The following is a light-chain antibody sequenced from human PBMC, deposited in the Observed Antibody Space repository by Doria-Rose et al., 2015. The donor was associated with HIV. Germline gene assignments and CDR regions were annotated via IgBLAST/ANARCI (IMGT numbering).Light chain of an antibody. CDR3: QQYYDTPS. Sequence: TQSPESLGMSLGERATLNCKSNQSLLYTSKNYLAWYQQKPGQPPKLLIDWASTRQSGFPARVSGSGSGTDFTLTISSLEAEDVAVYDWQQYYDTPSFGRGTTVDIK. CDR1: QSLLYTSKNY. CDR2: WAS. J-gene: IGKJ3*01. V-gene: IGKV4-1*01.